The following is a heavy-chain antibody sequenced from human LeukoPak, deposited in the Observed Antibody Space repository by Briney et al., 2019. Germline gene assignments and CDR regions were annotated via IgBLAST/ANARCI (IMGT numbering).Heavy chain of an antibody. D-gene: IGHD3-22*01. Sequence: SETLSLTCTVSGGSISSSSYYWGWIRQPPGKGLEWIGSIYYSGSTYYNPSLKSRVTISVDTSKNQFSLKLSSVTAADTAVYYCARRGFTMILHWGQGTLVTVSS. V-gene: IGHV4-39*01. J-gene: IGHJ4*02. CDR1: GGSISSSSYY. CDR3: ARRGFTMILH. CDR2: IYYSGST.